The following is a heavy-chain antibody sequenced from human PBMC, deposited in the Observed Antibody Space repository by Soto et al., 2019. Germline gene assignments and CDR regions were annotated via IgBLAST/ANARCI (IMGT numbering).Heavy chain of an antibody. CDR3: ARGDYDILTGDFKSYYGMDV. D-gene: IGHD3-9*01. CDR2: IYPGDSDT. V-gene: IGHV5-51*01. J-gene: IGHJ6*02. Sequence: HGESLKISCKGSGYSFTSYWIGWVRQMPGKGLEWMGIIYPGDSDTRYSPYLQGQVTISADKSIRTAYLQWSSLKASDTVIYYCARGDYDILTGDFKSYYGMDVWGQGTTVTVSS. CDR1: GYSFTSYW.